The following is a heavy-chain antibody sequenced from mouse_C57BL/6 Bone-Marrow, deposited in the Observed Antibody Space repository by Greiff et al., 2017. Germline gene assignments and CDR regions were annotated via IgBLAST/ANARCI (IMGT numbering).Heavy chain of an antibody. CDR1: GFTFSSYG. CDR3: ARQEIYYYGREAY. V-gene: IGHV5-6*01. D-gene: IGHD1-1*01. CDR2: ISSGGSYT. J-gene: IGHJ3*01. Sequence: EVMLVESGGDLVKPGGSLKLSCAASGFTFSSYGMSWVRQTPDKRLEWVATISSGGSYTYYPDSVKGRFTISRDNAKNTLYLQMSSLKSEDTAMYYCARQEIYYYGREAYWGQGTLVTVSA.